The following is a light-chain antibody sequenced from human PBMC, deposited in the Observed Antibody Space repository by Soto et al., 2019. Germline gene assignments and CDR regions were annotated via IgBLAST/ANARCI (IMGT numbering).Light chain of an antibody. J-gene: IGLJ1*01. CDR2: GTT. CDR1: SSNIGAGYD. V-gene: IGLV1-40*01. CDR3: QSYDGTLSGSYV. Sequence: QSVLTQPPSVSGAPGQRVTISCTGSSSNIGAGYDVHWYQQLPGTAPKLVMYGTTNRPSGVPDRFSGSKSGTSASLAITGLHAEDEADYYCQSYDGTLSGSYVFGIGTTLTVL.